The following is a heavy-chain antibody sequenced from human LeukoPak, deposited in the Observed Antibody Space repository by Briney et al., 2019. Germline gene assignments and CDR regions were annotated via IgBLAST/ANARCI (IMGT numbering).Heavy chain of an antibody. CDR3: ATEWDLAVAGTFYFDY. Sequence: PGGSLRLSCAASGFTFSNYRMHCVRQAPGRGREWLAFIRYDGSNTYHVDSVKGRFPISRDNSKNTLYLQMNSLSAEDTAVYYCATEWDLAVAGTFYFDYWGQGTLVTVSS. V-gene: IGHV3-30*02. CDR1: GFTFSNYR. CDR2: IRYDGSNT. D-gene: IGHD6-19*01. J-gene: IGHJ4*02.